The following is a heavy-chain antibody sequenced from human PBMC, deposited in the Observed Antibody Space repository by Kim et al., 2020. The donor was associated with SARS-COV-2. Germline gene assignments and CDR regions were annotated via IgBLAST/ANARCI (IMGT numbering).Heavy chain of an antibody. J-gene: IGHJ4*02. CDR3: ARRQYSSGWYDFDC. D-gene: IGHD6-19*01. V-gene: IGHV3-74*01. Sequence: ADSVKGRFTISRDNAKETLYLQMNSRRAEDTAVYYCARRQYSSGWYDFDCWGQGTLVTVSS.